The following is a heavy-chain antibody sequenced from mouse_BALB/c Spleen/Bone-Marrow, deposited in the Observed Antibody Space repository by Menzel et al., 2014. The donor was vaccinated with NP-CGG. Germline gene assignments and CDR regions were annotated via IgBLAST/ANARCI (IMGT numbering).Heavy chain of an antibody. V-gene: IGHV1-80*01. CDR2: IYSGDGDT. CDR1: GYAFSSYW. Sequence: VQLQQSGAELVRPGSSVKISCKASGYAFSSYWMNWVKQRPGQGLEWIGQIYSGDGDTNYNGKFKGKATLTADKSSSTAYMQLSSLTSEDSAVYFCARGPWFAYWGQGTLVTVSA. CDR3: ARGPWFAY. J-gene: IGHJ3*01.